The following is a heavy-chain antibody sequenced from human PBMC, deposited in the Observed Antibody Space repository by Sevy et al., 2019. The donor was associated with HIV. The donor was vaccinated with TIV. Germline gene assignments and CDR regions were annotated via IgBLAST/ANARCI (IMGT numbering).Heavy chain of an antibody. Sequence: GGSLRLSCTASGFTLSSYAMSWVRQAPGKGLEWVSGISGSGGRTYYADSVKGRFTISRDNSKNTLYLQMNSLRAEDTAVYYCARVAGAGTYYSGDFDYWGQGTLVTVSS. CDR1: GFTLSSYA. CDR3: ARVAGAGTYYSGDFDY. D-gene: IGHD3-10*01. CDR2: ISGSGGRT. J-gene: IGHJ4*02. V-gene: IGHV3-23*01.